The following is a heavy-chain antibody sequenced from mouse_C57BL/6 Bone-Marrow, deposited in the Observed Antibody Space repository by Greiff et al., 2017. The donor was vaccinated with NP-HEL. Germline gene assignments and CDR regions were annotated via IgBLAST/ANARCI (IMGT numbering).Heavy chain of an antibody. CDR2: IDPENGDT. CDR3: TLLWKRTWFAY. V-gene: IGHV14-4*01. J-gene: IGHJ3*01. CDR1: GFNIKDDY. Sequence: VQLQQSGAELVRPGASVKLSCTASGFNIKDDYMHWVKQRPEQGLEWIGWIDPENGDTEYASKFQGKATITADTSSNTAYLQLSSLTSEDTAVYYCTLLWKRTWFAYWGQGTLVTVSA. D-gene: IGHD2-10*01.